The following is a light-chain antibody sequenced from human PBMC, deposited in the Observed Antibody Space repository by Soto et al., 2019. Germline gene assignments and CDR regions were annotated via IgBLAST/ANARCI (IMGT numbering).Light chain of an antibody. CDR1: PSNIGNNF. CDR2: DNY. V-gene: IGLV1-51*01. J-gene: IGLJ2*01. Sequence: HSVLTQPPSVSATPGQKVTISCSGGPSNIGNNFVSWYQRLPGTAPRVIIYDNYERPSGIPDRFSGSKSGTSATLDITGLQTGDEADYYCATWDNLLSAGLFGGGTKLTVL. CDR3: ATWDNLLSAGL.